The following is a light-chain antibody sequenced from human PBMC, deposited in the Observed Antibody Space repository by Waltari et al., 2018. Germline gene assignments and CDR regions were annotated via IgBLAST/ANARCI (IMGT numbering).Light chain of an antibody. J-gene: IGLJ1*01. CDR2: DVS. V-gene: IGLV2-11*03. CDR3: SAYTATDTYV. Sequence: WYKQPPGKAPKLIISDVSQRPSGVTARFSGSKSGYTASLTISGLQTEDEADYYCSAYTATDTYVFGSGTTVTVL.